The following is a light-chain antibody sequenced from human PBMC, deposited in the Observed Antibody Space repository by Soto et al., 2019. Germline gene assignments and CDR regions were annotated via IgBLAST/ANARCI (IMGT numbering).Light chain of an antibody. CDR2: DVS. Sequence: QSVLTQPASVSGSPGQSITISCTGTSSDVGGYNYVSWYQQHPGKAPKLMIYDVSNRPSGVSNRFSGPKSGNTASLTISGLQAEDEAEYYCNSYTSSTPFYVFGTGTKATVL. CDR1: SSDVGGYNY. J-gene: IGLJ1*01. CDR3: NSYTSSTPFYV. V-gene: IGLV2-14*01.